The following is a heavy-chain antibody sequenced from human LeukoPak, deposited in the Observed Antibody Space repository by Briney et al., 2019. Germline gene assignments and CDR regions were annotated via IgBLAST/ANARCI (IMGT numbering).Heavy chain of an antibody. D-gene: IGHD4-17*01. CDR3: AKDSTDYGGYIFIY. V-gene: IGHV3-30*02. CDR1: GFTFSSYG. J-gene: IGHJ4*02. Sequence: GGSLRLSCAASGFTFSSYGMHWVRQAPGKGLEWVAFIRYDGSIKYYADSVKGRFTISRDNSKNTLYLQMNSLRAEDTAVYYCAKDSTDYGGYIFIYWGQGTLVSVSS. CDR2: IRYDGSIK.